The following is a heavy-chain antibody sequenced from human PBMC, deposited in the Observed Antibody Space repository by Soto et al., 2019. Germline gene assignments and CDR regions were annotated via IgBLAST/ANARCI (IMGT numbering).Heavy chain of an antibody. CDR2: IYYSGST. J-gene: IGHJ4*02. D-gene: IGHD6-19*01. V-gene: IGHV4-59*08. CDR1: GGSISSYY. Sequence: SETLSLTCTVSGGSISSYYWSWIRQPPGKGLEWIGYIYYSGSTNYNPSLKSRVTISVDTSKNQFSLKLSSVTAADTAVYYCARVSGWSAYYFDYWGQRTLVTSPQ. CDR3: ARVSGWSAYYFDY.